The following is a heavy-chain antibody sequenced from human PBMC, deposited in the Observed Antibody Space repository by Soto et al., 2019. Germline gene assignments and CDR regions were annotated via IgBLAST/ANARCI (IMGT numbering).Heavy chain of an antibody. CDR3: ARPPYYYDTSGYYTEHFDN. D-gene: IGHD3-22*01. J-gene: IGHJ4*02. CDR1: GFTFSTFP. CDR2: ISSDGSDK. Sequence: GGSLRLSCAASGFTFSTFPLHWVRQAPGRGLEWVAVISSDGSDKYYADSVRGRFTISRDTSKNTLYPQMNSLRAEDTAVYYCARPPYYYDTSGYYTEHFDNWGQGTLVTVSS. V-gene: IGHV3-30-3*01.